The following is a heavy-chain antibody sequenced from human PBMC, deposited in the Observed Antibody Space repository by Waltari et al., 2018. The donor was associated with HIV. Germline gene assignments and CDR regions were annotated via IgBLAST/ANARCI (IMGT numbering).Heavy chain of an antibody. CDR1: GFTLSNYA. J-gene: IGHJ6*03. Sequence: QVQLVESGGGVVQPGRSLRPSCAAPGFTLSNYALPWVRQAPGKGLEWVAVIRHDGSKKYYEDSVQGRLIISKDNSKNTLFLQMSILRAEDTVAYYCARSIHAYSYYYMDVWGKGTTVTVSS. V-gene: IGHV3-33*01. CDR3: ARSIHAYSYYYMDV. CDR2: IRHDGSKK. D-gene: IGHD2-21*01.